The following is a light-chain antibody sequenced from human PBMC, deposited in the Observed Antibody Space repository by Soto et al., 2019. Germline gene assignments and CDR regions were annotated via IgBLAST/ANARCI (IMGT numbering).Light chain of an antibody. J-gene: IGKJ1*01. CDR1: QSVFNY. Sequence: DIVMTQSPDSLAVSLGERATFNCKSSQSVFNYLAWYQQRPGQPPKLLIYWTSTRESGVPGRFSGSGSGTDFTLTISSLQAEDVAVYYCQQYYTYPRTFGQGTRVEI. V-gene: IGKV4-1*01. CDR2: WTS. CDR3: QQYYTYPRT.